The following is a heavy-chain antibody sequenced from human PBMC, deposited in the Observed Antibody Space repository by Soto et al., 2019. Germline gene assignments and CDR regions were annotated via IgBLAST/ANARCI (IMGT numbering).Heavy chain of an antibody. CDR2: INPVGGTT. Sequence: ASVKVSCKSSGYTFTSYYMHWVRQAPGQGLEWLGIINPVGGTTSYAQKFQGRVTLTRDTSTSTVYLEMSSLTSEDTAVYFCARGVNYDVLTGPKYYGMDVWGQGTTVTVSS. J-gene: IGHJ6*02. CDR1: GYTFTSYY. CDR3: ARGVNYDVLTGPKYYGMDV. D-gene: IGHD3-9*01. V-gene: IGHV1-46*01.